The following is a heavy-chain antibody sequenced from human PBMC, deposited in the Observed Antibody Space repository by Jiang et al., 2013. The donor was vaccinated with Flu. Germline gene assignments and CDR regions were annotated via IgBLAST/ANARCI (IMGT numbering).Heavy chain of an antibody. CDR2: ISYDGSNK. D-gene: IGHD3-3*01. CDR3: ARDRYGLEGYDFWSGYPGDY. J-gene: IGHJ4*02. V-gene: IGHV3-30-3*01. Sequence: LEWVAVISYDGSNKYYADSVKGRFTISRDNSKNTLYLQMNSLRAEDTAVYYCARDRYGLEGYDFWSGYPGDYWGQGTLVTVSS.